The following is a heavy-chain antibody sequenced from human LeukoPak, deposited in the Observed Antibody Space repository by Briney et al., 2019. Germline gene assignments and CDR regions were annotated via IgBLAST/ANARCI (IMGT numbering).Heavy chain of an antibody. CDR2: IHYDGTNK. J-gene: IGHJ6*04. D-gene: IGHD3-10*02. V-gene: IGHV3-30*02. Sequence: GGSLRLSCAASGFTFSTYGMHWVRQAPGKGLEWVTSIHYDGTNKYYADSVKGRFTISRDNAKNSLYLQMNSLRAEDTAVYYCAELGITMIGGVWGKGTTVTISS. CDR1: GFTFSTYG. CDR3: AELGITMIGGV.